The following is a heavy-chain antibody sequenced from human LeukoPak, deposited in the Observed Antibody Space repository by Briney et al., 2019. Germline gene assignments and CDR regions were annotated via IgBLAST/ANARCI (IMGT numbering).Heavy chain of an antibody. CDR3: VRHTGWFDP. CDR1: GSSFSRYW. CDR2: IYPGDSDT. V-gene: IGHV5-51*01. D-gene: IGHD2-8*02. J-gene: IGHJ5*02. Sequence: GESLKISCKGSGSSFSRYWIGWVRQMPGKGLEWMGIIYPGDSDTTYSPAFQGQVTISADKSISTAYLQWARLKASDTAMYYCVRHTGWFDPWGQGTLVTVSS.